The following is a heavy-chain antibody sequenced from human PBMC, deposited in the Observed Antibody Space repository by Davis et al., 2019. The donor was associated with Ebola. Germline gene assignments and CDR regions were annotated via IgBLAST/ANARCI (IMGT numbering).Heavy chain of an antibody. CDR1: GDSISSGGYC. V-gene: IGHV4-30-2*01. CDR2: IYHSGET. J-gene: IGHJ5*02. CDR3: AKGVGDYGWFDP. D-gene: IGHD4-17*01. Sequence: LRLSCTVSGDSISSGGYCWTWIRQIPGKGLEWIGYIYHSGETAYNPSLKSRVTISIGTSKDQFSLRLTSVTEADTAVYYCAKGVGDYGWFDPWGQGTLVTVSA.